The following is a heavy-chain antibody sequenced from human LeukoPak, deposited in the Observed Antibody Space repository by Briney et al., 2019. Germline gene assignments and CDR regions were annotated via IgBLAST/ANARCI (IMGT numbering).Heavy chain of an antibody. D-gene: IGHD2-2*01. CDR3: ARGASDCSSTSCPKGPFDY. J-gene: IGHJ4*02. CDR1: GGTFSSYA. Sequence: ASVKVSCKASGGTFSSYAISWVRQAPGQGLEWMGRIIPILGIANYAQKFQGRVTITADKSTSTAYMELSSPRSEDTAVYYCARGASDCSSTSCPKGPFDYWGQGTLVTVSS. CDR2: IIPILGIA. V-gene: IGHV1-69*04.